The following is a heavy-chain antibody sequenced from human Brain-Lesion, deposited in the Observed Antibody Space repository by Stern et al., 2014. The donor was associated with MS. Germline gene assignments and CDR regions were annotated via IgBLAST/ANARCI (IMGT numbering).Heavy chain of an antibody. Sequence: EVQLVESGGDLVQPGRSLRLSCAAFGFTFDDYAMHWVRQAPGKGLEWVAGISWNSGTIGYADSVKGRFTTSRDNAPSSLYLQMNSLRPEDTALYYCARDITGSSAYFAYWGQGTLVTVSS. V-gene: IGHV3-9*01. CDR3: ARDITGSSAYFAY. CDR2: ISWNSGTI. J-gene: IGHJ4*02. D-gene: IGHD1-14*01. CDR1: GFTFDDYA.